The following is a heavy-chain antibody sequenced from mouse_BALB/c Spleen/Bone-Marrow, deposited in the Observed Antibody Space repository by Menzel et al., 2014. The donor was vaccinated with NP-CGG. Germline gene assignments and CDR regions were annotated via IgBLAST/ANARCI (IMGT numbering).Heavy chain of an antibody. CDR2: IDPSDSYT. Sequence: QVHVKQSGAELVKPGASVKMSCKASGYTFTSYWMHWVRQRPGQGLEWIGVIDPSDSYTSYIQKFKGKVTLTVDTSSSTAYMQLSSLTSEDSAVYYCTRDAMDYWGQGTSVTVSS. CDR3: TRDAMDY. CDR1: GYTFTSYW. V-gene: IGHV1S127*01. J-gene: IGHJ4*01.